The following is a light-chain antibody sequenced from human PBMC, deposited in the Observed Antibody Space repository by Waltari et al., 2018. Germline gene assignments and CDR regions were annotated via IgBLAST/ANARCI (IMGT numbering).Light chain of an antibody. V-gene: IGLV1-44*01. Sequence: QSVLTQPPSASETPGQRVTISCSGSSSNIGDTVGNWYQQLPGKAPKLLIYRNDQRPSGVPDRFSASKSGTSASLAISGLQSEDEADYYCAAWDDRMNGHWVFGGGTKVTVL. CDR1: SSNIGDTV. J-gene: IGLJ3*02. CDR2: RND. CDR3: AAWDDRMNGHWV.